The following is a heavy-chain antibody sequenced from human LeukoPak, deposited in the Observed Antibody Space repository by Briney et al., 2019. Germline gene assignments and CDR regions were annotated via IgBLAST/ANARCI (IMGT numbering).Heavy chain of an antibody. Sequence: PGGSLRLSCAASGFTFSSYAMSWVRQAPGKGLEWVSAISGSGGSTYYADSVKGRFTISRDNSKNTLYLQMNSLRAEDTAVYYCAKFNHDYSNYGPAYYYYYYMDVWGKGTTVTVSS. CDR1: GFTFSSYA. J-gene: IGHJ6*03. V-gene: IGHV3-23*01. D-gene: IGHD4-11*01. CDR2: ISGSGGST. CDR3: AKFNHDYSNYGPAYYYYYYMDV.